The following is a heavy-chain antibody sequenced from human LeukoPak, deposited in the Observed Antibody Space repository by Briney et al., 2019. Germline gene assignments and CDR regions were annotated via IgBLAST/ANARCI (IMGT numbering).Heavy chain of an antibody. Sequence: SETLSLTCTVSGGSISSYYWSWIRQPPGKGLEWIGYIYYSGSTNYNPSLKSRVTVSVDTSKNHFSLKLSAVTAPDTAVYYCANTVVVPDYYYMDVWGKGTTVTVSS. V-gene: IGHV4-59*01. CDR1: GGSISSYY. J-gene: IGHJ6*03. CDR3: ANTVVVPDYYYMDV. CDR2: IYYSGST. D-gene: IGHD2-2*01.